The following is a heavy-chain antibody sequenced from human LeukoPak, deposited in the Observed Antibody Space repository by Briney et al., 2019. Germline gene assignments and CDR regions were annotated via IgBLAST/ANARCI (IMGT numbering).Heavy chain of an antibody. CDR2: INQDGSET. D-gene: IGHD3-10*01. Sequence: PGGSLRLSCAVSGFSFLGYWMTWVRQAPGKGLEWVANINQDGSETYYVDSVKGRFTISRANPKNSLYLQMNSPRAEDTALYYCARVGSGRQFFYFDFWGQGALVTVSS. CDR1: GFSFLGYW. CDR3: ARVGSGRQFFYFDF. J-gene: IGHJ4*02. V-gene: IGHV3-7*01.